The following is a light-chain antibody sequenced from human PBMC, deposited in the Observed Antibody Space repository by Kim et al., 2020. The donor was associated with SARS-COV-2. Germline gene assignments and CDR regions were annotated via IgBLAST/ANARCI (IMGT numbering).Light chain of an antibody. J-gene: IGKJ4*01. V-gene: IGKV3-20*01. CDR3: QQYAVSPLA. Sequence: SAGKRATHTCRASQTVAKNYLAWYHHKPGQAPRLLIPGGSSRATDIPDRFSCSVSGADFILTISRLEPDDFAVYYCQQYAVSPLAFGGGTKVDIQ. CDR2: GGS. CDR1: QTVAKNY.